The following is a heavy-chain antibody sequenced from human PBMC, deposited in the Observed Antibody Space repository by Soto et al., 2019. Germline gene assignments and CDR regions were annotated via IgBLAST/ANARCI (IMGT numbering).Heavy chain of an antibody. Sequence: QVQLVESGGGVVQPGRSLRLSCAASGFTFSSYAMHWVRQAPGKGLEWVAVISYDGSNKYYADSVKGRFTISRDNSKNTLYLQMNSLRAEDTAVYYCARWGGPIAAAEEGGGVGGMDVWGQGTTVTVSS. V-gene: IGHV3-30-3*01. D-gene: IGHD6-13*01. CDR3: ARWGGPIAAAEEGGGVGGMDV. CDR1: GFTFSSYA. CDR2: ISYDGSNK. J-gene: IGHJ6*02.